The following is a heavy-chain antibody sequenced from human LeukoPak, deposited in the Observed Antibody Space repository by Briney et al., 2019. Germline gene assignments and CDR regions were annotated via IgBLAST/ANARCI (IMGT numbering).Heavy chain of an antibody. V-gene: IGHV3-7*03. CDR1: GFTFSSYW. CDR2: INHNGNVN. Sequence: GGSLRLSCAASGFTFSSYWMNWARQAPGKGLEWVASINHNGNVNYYVDSVKGRFTISRDNAKNSLYLQMSNLRAEDTAVYFCARGGGLDVWGQGVTVTVSS. J-gene: IGHJ6*02. D-gene: IGHD3-16*01. CDR3: ARGGGLDV.